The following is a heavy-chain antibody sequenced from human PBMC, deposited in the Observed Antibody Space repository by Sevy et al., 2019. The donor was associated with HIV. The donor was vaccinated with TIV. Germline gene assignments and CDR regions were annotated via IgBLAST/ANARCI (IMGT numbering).Heavy chain of an antibody. CDR1: GGSISSYF. J-gene: IGHJ4*02. V-gene: IGHV4-59*01. D-gene: IGHD3-10*01. CDR3: ATMGSGSNYFDF. Sequence: SETLSLTCTVSGGSISSYFWNWIRQPPGKGLEWIGYIYYSGSTYYNPSLKSRVTISVDTSKNQLSLKLISVTAADSAVYYCATMGSGSNYFDFWGQGTLVTVSS. CDR2: IYYSGST.